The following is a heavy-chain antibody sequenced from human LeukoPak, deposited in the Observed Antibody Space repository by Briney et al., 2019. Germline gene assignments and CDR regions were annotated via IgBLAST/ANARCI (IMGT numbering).Heavy chain of an antibody. CDR3: ARECSRFSRITIFGVAGGWFDP. Sequence: EASVKVSCKASGYTFTSYYMHWVRQAPGQGLEWMGIINPSGGSTSYAQKFQGRVTMTRDTSTSTVYMELSSLRSEDTAVYYCARECSRFSRITIFGVAGGWFDPWGQGTLVTVSS. CDR2: INPSGGST. V-gene: IGHV1-46*01. CDR1: GYTFTSYY. J-gene: IGHJ5*02. D-gene: IGHD3-3*01.